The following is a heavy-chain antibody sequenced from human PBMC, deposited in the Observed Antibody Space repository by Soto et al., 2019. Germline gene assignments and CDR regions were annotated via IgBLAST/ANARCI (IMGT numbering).Heavy chain of an antibody. V-gene: IGHV1-18*01. D-gene: IGHD2-8*01. CDR3: AKNGQPPYYYYGMDV. CDR1: GYTFTRYG. Sequence: QGQLVQSGAEVKKPGASVKVSCKASGYTFTRYGISWVRPAPGQGLEWMGWISGYNGDTNDAQNLQGRVTMTIDTSTSTAYMELRSLTSDDTAVYYCAKNGQPPYYYYGMDVWGQGTTVTVSS. CDR2: ISGYNGDT. J-gene: IGHJ6*02.